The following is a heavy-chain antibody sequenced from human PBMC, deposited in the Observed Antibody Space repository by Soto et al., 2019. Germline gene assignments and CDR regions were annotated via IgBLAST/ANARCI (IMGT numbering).Heavy chain of an antibody. D-gene: IGHD3-10*01. CDR1: GFTVGNHY. V-gene: IGHV3-53*01. CDR2: IYSTGTT. CDR3: AKDGRGSGSHYNSFGY. Sequence: EVQLVESGGGLIQPGVSLKLSCAASGFTVGNHYMSWVRQAPGKGLEWVSLIYSTGTTKYADSVKGRFTVSRDNAKNTLYLQMNSLRAEDTAVYYCAKDGRGSGSHYNSFGYWGQGTLVTVSS. J-gene: IGHJ4*02.